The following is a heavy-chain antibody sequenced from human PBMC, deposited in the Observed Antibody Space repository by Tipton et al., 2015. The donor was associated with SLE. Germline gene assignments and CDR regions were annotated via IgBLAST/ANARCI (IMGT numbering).Heavy chain of an antibody. Sequence: TLSLTCTVSGYSISSGYYWIWIRQPPGKGLEWIGYISDGGGTNHNPSLKSRVIISVDPAKNQFSLKLTSVTAADTAVYYCARGMLTWRGAIIGVDVWGQGTSVNVSS. CDR1: GYSISSGYY. V-gene: IGHV4-38-2*02. D-gene: IGHD2-8*01. CDR2: ISDGGGT. J-gene: IGHJ6*02. CDR3: ARGMLTWRGAIIGVDV.